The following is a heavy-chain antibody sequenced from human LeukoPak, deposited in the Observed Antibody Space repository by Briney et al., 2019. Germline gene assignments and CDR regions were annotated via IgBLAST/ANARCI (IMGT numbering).Heavy chain of an antibody. CDR2: ISYDGSNK. D-gene: IGHD3-16*01. CDR3: AKDPGGTSFDY. CDR1: GFTFSSYG. J-gene: IGHJ4*02. V-gene: IGHV3-30*18. Sequence: GGSLRLSCAAPGFTFSSYGMHWVRQGPGKGLEGVAVISYDGSNKYYADSVKGRFTISRDNSKNTLYLQMNSLRAEDTAVYYCAKDPGGTSFDYWGQGTLVTVSS.